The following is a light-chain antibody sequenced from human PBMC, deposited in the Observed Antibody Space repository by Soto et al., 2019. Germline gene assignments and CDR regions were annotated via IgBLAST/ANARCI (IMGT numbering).Light chain of an antibody. V-gene: IGLV2-8*01. Sequence: QSALTQPPSASGSPGQSVTISCTGTSSDVGGYKYVYWYQQHPGKAPKLMIYEVSKRTSGVPDRFSGSKSGNTASLTVSGLQAEDEAEYYCSSYAGSNNVEVFGRGTKLTVL. CDR2: EVS. CDR3: SSYAGSNNVEV. CDR1: SSDVGGYKY. J-gene: IGLJ2*01.